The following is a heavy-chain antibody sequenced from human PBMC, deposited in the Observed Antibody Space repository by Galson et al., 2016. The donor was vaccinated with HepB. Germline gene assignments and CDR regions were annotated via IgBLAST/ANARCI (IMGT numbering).Heavy chain of an antibody. CDR1: GFIFDEND. V-gene: IGHV3-20*01. D-gene: IGHD3-16*01. J-gene: IGHJ6*02. CDR3: ARRGRGGGDQYYTMDV. Sequence: SLRLSCAASGFIFDENDLSWVRQAPGKGLEWVSGITWNGGSTGYEDSVKGRFTISRDNAKNSLYLQMSRLRAEDTALYLCARRGRGGGDQYYTMDVWGQGTTVTVAS. CDR2: ITWNGGST.